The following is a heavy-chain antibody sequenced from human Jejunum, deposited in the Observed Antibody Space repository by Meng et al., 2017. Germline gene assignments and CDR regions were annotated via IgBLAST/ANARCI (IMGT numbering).Heavy chain of an antibody. CDR3: ARGVLERYFDY. CDR1: GDVTSSSDR. CDR2: AWHSGAT. Sequence: LPGSRPVLGKPSATLALLCAVVGDVTSSSDRWIGARQAPVRGLEWIGEAWHSGATYYNPSLESRLTISIDTSNNRFSLELRSATAADTAVYYCARGVLERYFDYWGQGALVTVSS. V-gene: IGHV4-4*02. D-gene: IGHD3-10*01. J-gene: IGHJ4*02.